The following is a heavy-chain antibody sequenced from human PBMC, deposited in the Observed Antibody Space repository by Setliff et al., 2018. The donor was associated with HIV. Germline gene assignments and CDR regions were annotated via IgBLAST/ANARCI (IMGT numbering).Heavy chain of an antibody. Sequence: GASVKVSCKASGYKFTGYYLQWVRQAPGQGLEWMAWINPNSADTGIAQKFEGRVTMTWDTSLTTAYMELSSLRSDDTALYYCGTYPPNWNYGAAAFDIWGQGTLVTVSS. CDR2: INPNSADT. V-gene: IGHV1-2*02. J-gene: IGHJ3*02. CDR1: GYKFTGYY. CDR3: GTYPPNWNYGAAAFDI. D-gene: IGHD1-7*01.